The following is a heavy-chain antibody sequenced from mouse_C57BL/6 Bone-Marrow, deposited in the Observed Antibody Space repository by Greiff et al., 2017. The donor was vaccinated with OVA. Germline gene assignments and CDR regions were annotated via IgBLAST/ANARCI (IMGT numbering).Heavy chain of an antibody. Sequence: EVMLVESGGGLVKPGGSLKLSCAASGFTFSDYGMHWVRQAPEKGLEWVAYISSGSSTIYYADTVKGRFTISRDNAKNTLFLQMTSLRSEDTAMYYCAREGYGYAMDYWGRGTSVTVSS. CDR1: GFTFSDYG. V-gene: IGHV5-17*01. J-gene: IGHJ4*01. CDR3: AREGYGYAMDY. CDR2: ISSGSSTI. D-gene: IGHD3-1*01.